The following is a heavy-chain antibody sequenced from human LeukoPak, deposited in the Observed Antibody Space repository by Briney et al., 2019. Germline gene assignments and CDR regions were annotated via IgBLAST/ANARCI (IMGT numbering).Heavy chain of an antibody. V-gene: IGHV4-59*01. CDR1: GGSISTYY. Sequence: SETLSLTCTVSGGSISTYYWSWIRQPPGKGLEWIGHIYYSGNTRYNPSLKSRVTISVDTSKNQFSLKVSSVTAADTAVYYCARVQGQQLVEWFDPWGQGTLATVSS. J-gene: IGHJ5*02. CDR3: ARVQGQQLVEWFDP. CDR2: IYYSGNT. D-gene: IGHD6-13*01.